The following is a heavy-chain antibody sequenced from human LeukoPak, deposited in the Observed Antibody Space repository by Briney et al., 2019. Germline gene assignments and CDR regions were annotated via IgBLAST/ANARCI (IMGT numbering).Heavy chain of an antibody. J-gene: IGHJ6*03. CDR1: GYTFTSYG. D-gene: IGHD2-21*02. CDR2: ISAYNGNT. V-gene: IGHV1-18*01. CDR3: ARDTAYCGGDCYFSYYYYYYMDV. Sequence: ASVKVSCKASGYTFTSYGISWVRQAPGQGLEWMGWISAYNGNTNYAQKLQGRVTMTTDTSTGTAYMELRSLRSDDTAVYYCARDTAYCGGDCYFSYYYYYYMDVWGKGTTVTVSS.